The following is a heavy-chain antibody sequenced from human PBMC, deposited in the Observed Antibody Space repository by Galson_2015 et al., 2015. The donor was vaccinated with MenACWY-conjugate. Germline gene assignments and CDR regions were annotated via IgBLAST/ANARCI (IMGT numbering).Heavy chain of an antibody. D-gene: IGHD5-18*01. Sequence: SLRLSCAASGFTFSSYAMSWVRRAPGKGLEWVSAISGSGGSTYYADSVKGRFTISRDNSKNTLYLQMNSLRAEDTAVYYCAKGGYPSYYYYYMDVWGKGTTVTVSS. V-gene: IGHV3-23*01. CDR3: AKGGYPSYYYYYMDV. CDR2: ISGSGGST. CDR1: GFTFSSYA. J-gene: IGHJ6*03.